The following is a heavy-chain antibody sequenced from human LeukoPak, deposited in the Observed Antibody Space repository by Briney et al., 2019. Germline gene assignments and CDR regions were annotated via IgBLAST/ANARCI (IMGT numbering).Heavy chain of an antibody. CDR2: ISAYNGNT. Sequence: ASVKVSCKASGYTFTSYGISWVRQAPGQGLEWMGWISAYNGNTNYAQKLQGRVTMTTDTSTSTAYMELRSLRSDDTAVYYCARLTRRTLTGGYFDYWGQGTLVTVSS. D-gene: IGHD7-27*01. CDR1: GYTFTSYG. J-gene: IGHJ4*02. V-gene: IGHV1-18*01. CDR3: ARLTRRTLTGGYFDY.